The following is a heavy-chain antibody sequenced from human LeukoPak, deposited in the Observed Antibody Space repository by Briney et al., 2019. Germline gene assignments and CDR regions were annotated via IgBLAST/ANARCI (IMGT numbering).Heavy chain of an antibody. CDR2: INPSGGST. CDR1: GYTFTSYY. Sequence: ASVKVSCKASGYTFTSYYMHWVRQAPGQGLEWMGIINPSGGSTSYAQKFQGRVTMTRDTSTSTVYMELSSLRSEDTAVYYCARTLQPITIFGVVITRNYYYYGMDVWGQGTTVTVSS. CDR3: ARTLQPITIFGVVITRNYYYYGMDV. J-gene: IGHJ6*02. V-gene: IGHV1-46*01. D-gene: IGHD3-3*01.